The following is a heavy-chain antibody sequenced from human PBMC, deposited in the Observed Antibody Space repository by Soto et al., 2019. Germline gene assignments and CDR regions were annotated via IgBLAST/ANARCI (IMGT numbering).Heavy chain of an antibody. CDR2: ISYDGNNK. J-gene: IGHJ4*02. D-gene: IGHD4-17*01. Sequence: QVQLVESGGGVVQPGRSLRLSCAASGFTFSSYGMLWVRQAPGKGLEWVAVISYDGNNKYYADSVKGRFTISRDNFKNTLYLQMDSLRAEDMAMYYCAKDHLETTVTTPSYWGQGTLVTVSS. CDR1: GFTFSSYG. CDR3: AKDHLETTVTTPSY. V-gene: IGHV3-30*18.